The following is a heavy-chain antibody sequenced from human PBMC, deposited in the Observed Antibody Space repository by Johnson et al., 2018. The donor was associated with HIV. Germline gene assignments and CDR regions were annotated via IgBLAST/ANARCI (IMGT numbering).Heavy chain of an antibody. CDR2: ISYDGSNK. Sequence: QVQLVESGGGVVQPGGSLRLSCAASGFTFSSYAMHWVRQAPGKGLEWVALISYDGSNKYYADSVKGRFTISRDNSKNTLYLQMNSLRAEDTALYYCARDVPRAFVRAYLDAFDIWDQGTMVTVSS. V-gene: IGHV3-30-3*01. D-gene: IGHD2/OR15-2a*01. J-gene: IGHJ3*02. CDR3: ARDVPRAFVRAYLDAFDI. CDR1: GFTFSSYA.